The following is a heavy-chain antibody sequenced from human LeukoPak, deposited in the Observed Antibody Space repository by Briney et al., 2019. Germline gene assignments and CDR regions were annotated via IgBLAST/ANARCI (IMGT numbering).Heavy chain of an antibody. J-gene: IGHJ5*02. V-gene: IGHV1-69*13. Sequence: GASVKVSCKASGGTFSSYAISWVRQAPGQGLEWMGGIIPIFGTANYAQKFQGRVTITADESTSTAYMELSSLRSEDTAVYYCASLIRSWFDPWGQGTLVTVSS. D-gene: IGHD2-15*01. CDR2: IIPIFGTA. CDR3: ASLIRSWFDP. CDR1: GGTFSSYA.